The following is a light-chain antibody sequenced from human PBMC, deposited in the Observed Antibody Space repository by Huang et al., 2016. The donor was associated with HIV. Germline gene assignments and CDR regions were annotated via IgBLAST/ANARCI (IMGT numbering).Light chain of an antibody. CDR2: AAS. J-gene: IGKJ4*02. CDR3: QQLHDYPVT. CDR1: QDISTS. V-gene: IGKV1D-13*01. Sequence: AVQLTQFPSSLSASVGDRVVITCRASQDISTSLAWYQQKPGMAPKRLISAASKLQIGVWTRFSGRSAGAYVTLFITTVQPEDVATYYCQQLHDYPVTFGRGTLLDIK.